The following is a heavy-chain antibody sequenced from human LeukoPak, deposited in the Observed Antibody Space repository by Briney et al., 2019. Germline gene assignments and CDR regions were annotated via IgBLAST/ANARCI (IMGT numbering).Heavy chain of an antibody. V-gene: IGHV4-4*07. D-gene: IGHD3-3*01. J-gene: IGHJ6*03. CDR3: ARVYYSDFWSGYYDYHYYMDV. CDR2: IYTSGST. Sequence: SETLSLTCTVSGGSISSYYWSWIRQPAGKGLEWIGRIYTSGSTNYNPSLKSRVTMSVDTSKNQFSLKLSSVTAADTAVYYCARVYYSDFWSGYYDYHYYMDVWGKGTTVTVSS. CDR1: GGSISSYY.